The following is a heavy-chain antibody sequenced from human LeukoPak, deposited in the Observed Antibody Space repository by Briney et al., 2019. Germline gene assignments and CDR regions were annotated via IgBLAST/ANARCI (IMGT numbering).Heavy chain of an antibody. Sequence: GGTLRLSCAASGFTFRTSGMNWVRQAPGKGLEWVAVISYDGSNKYYADSVKGRFTISRDNSKNTLYLQMNSLRAEDTAVYYCARFYANEWELPHWGQGTLVTVSS. CDR2: ISYDGSNK. CDR1: GFTFRTSG. D-gene: IGHD1-26*01. J-gene: IGHJ4*02. CDR3: ARFYANEWELPH. V-gene: IGHV3-30*03.